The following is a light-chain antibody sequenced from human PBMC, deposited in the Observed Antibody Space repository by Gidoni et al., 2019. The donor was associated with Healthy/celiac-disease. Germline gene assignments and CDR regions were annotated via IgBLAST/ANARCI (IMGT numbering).Light chain of an antibody. Sequence: SSELPRAPAVSVALGHTVRITCQGDSLRIYYASWYQQKPGQAPVLVIYGNNNLPSGIPYRFSGSSSGTTASLTFAWAQAEDDAYYYCNSRDSSGNHPFGGGTKLTVL. V-gene: IGLV3-19*01. CDR3: NSRDSSGNHP. J-gene: IGLJ2*01. CDR2: GNN. CDR1: SLRIYY.